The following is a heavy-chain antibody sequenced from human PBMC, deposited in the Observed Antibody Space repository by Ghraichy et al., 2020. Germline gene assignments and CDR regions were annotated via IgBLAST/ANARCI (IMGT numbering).Heavy chain of an antibody. Sequence: LSLTCAASGFTFSSYWMHWVRQAPGKGLVWVSRINSDGSSTSYGDSVKGRFTISRDNAKNTVYLQMDSLRAEDTGVYYCASGLRSGYCDYWGQGTLVTVSS. J-gene: IGHJ4*02. CDR3: ASGLRSGYCDY. D-gene: IGHD3-3*01. V-gene: IGHV3-74*01. CDR1: GFTFSSYW. CDR2: INSDGSST.